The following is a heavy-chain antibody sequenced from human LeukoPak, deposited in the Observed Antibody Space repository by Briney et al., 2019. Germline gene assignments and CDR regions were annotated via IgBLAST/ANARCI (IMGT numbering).Heavy chain of an antibody. CDR1: GFTFSDYY. CDR3: AREDDWNYEDY. V-gene: IGHV3-66*01. D-gene: IGHD1-7*01. J-gene: IGHJ4*02. Sequence: GGSLRLSCAASGFTFSDYYMSWVRQAPGKGLEWVSVIYSGGSTYYADSVKGRLTISRDNSKNTLYLQMNSLRAEDTAIYYCAREDDWNYEDYWGQGTLVTVSS. CDR2: IYSGGST.